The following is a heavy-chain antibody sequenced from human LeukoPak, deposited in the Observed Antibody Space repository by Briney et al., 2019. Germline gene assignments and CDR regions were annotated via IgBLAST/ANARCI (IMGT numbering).Heavy chain of an antibody. V-gene: IGHV3-48*03. CDR3: AREEHYRRYFAL. CDR2: ISSSGSTK. Sequence: GGSLRLSCAASGFTFSSYEMNWVRQAPGKGLEWVSYISSSGSTKYYADSVKGRFTISRDNAKNSLYLQMNSLRAEDTAVYFCAREEHYRRYFALWGRGTLVTVSS. D-gene: IGHD3-16*02. CDR1: GFTFSSYE. J-gene: IGHJ2*01.